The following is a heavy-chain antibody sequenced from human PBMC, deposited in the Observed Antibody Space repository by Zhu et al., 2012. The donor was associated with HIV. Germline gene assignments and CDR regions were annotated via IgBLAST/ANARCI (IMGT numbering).Heavy chain of an antibody. Sequence: QVQLQQWGAGLLKPSETLSLTCAVYGASFSSYYWTWLRQSPGKGLERIGDINHSGNTNYNSSFKSRVTISIDNSKNQFSLSLKSVTADDSAVYFCAGQIAVADAALEYFDRWGQGTLVTVSS. CDR2: INHSGNT. CDR1: GASFSSYY. CDR3: AGQIAVADAALEYFDR. V-gene: IGHV4-34*01. D-gene: IGHD2-21*01. J-gene: IGHJ5*02.